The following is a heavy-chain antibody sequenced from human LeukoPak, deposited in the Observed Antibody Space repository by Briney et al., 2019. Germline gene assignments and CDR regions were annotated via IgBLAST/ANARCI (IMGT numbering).Heavy chain of an antibody. CDR3: ARARPYYDFWSGYLHWFDP. CDR2: ISAYNGNT. Sequence: ASVKVCFKASGYTFTSYGISWVRQAPGQGLELMGWISAYNGNTNYAQKLQGRVTMTTDTSTSTAYMELRRLRSDDTALYYCARARPYYDFWSGYLHWFDPWGQGTLVTVSS. V-gene: IGHV1-18*01. J-gene: IGHJ5*02. CDR1: GYTFTSYG. D-gene: IGHD3-3*01.